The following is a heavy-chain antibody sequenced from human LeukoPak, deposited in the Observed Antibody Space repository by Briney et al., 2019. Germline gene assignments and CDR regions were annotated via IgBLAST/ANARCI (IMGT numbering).Heavy chain of an antibody. CDR1: GGSISSGSYY. J-gene: IGHJ4*02. CDR3: ARLRLGELSLYQYYFDY. Sequence: SQTLSLTCTVSGGSISSGSYYWSWIRQPAGKGREWIGRIYTSGSTNYNPSLKSRVTISVDTSKNQFSLKLSSVTAADTAVYYCARLRLGELSLYQYYFDYWGQGTLVTVSS. CDR2: IYTSGST. V-gene: IGHV4-61*02. D-gene: IGHD3-16*02.